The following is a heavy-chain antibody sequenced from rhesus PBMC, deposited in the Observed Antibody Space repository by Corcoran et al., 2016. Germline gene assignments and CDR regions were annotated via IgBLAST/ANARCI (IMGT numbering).Heavy chain of an antibody. J-gene: IGHJ4*01. V-gene: IGHV4-73*01. CDR3: VGHPYWGGFDY. CDR2: IYGSGRST. Sequence: QVQLQQWGEGLVKPSETLSLTCAVYGGSISGYYYWSWIRQPPGKGLEWIGYIYGSGRSTEYHPSLKSRVTFAIDTYKNQFSLKLSSVTAADTAVYYCVGHPYWGGFDYWGQGVLVTVSS. D-gene: IGHD3-34*01. CDR1: GGSISGYYY.